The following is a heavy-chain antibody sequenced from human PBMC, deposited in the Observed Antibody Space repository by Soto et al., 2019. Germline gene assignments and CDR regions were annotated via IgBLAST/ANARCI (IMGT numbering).Heavy chain of an antibody. CDR3: STRAYDTNGYYRFDP. Sequence: QVQLQQWGAGLLKPSETLSLTCAVYGGSFSGHSWTWSRQSPGKGLEWIGDINHSGRVNYSPSRTSRVTMSLDTSTNQLPLTLRAVTAADTAMYYCSTRAYDTNGYYRFDPWGQGTVVTVSS. D-gene: IGHD3-22*01. J-gene: IGHJ5*01. CDR1: GGSFSGHS. V-gene: IGHV4-34*01. CDR2: INHSGRV.